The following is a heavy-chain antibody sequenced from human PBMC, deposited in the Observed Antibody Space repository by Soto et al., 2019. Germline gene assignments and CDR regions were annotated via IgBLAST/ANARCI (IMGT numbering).Heavy chain of an antibody. J-gene: IGHJ5*02. CDR3: AKDSWGSTMVRGVDWFDP. CDR2: ISGSGGST. CDR1: GFTFSSYA. D-gene: IGHD3-10*01. V-gene: IGHV3-23*01. Sequence: GESLKISCAASGFTFSSYAMSWVRQAPGKGLEWVSAISGSGGSTYYADSVKGRFTISRDNSKNTLYLQMNSLRAEDTAVYYCAKDSWGSTMVRGVDWFDPWGQGTLVTVSS.